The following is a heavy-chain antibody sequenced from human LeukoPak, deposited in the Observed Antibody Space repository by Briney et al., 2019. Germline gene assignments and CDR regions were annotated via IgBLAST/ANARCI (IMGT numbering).Heavy chain of an antibody. Sequence: ASVKVSCKASGYTFTSYYINWVRQATGQGLEWMGGMNPNSGNTGYAQKFQGRVTMTRNTSISTAYMELSSLRSEDTAVYYCARSDIVVVPAAFGADYWGQGTLVTVSS. D-gene: IGHD2-2*01. CDR2: MNPNSGNT. CDR3: ARSDIVVVPAAFGADY. V-gene: IGHV1-8*01. J-gene: IGHJ4*02. CDR1: GYTFTSYY.